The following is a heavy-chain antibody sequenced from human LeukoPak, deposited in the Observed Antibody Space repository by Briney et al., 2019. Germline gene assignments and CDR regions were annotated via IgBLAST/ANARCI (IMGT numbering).Heavy chain of an antibody. CDR3: AKDPATRDGHGAWFDP. V-gene: IGHV3-43*02. J-gene: IGHJ5*02. CDR1: GLTLDDYA. D-gene: IGHD5-24*01. CDR2: LSGDGDST. Sequence: PGGSLRLSCAASGLTLDDYAMHWGRPARGKGLWWVSLLSGDGDSTYYTDSVKGRFTISRDNSKNSLYLQMNSLRTEDTALYYCAKDPATRDGHGAWFDPWGQGILVTVSS.